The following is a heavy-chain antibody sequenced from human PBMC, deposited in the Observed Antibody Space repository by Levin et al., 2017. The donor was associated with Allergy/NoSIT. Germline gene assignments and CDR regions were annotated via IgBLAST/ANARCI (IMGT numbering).Heavy chain of an antibody. Sequence: SETLSLTCTVSGGSINNNYWSWIRQPPGKGLEWIGYIYYRGKTNYNPSLKSRVTISIDTSKNQFSLKLNSVTAADTALYFCARQESIWFGESLAPKWFDPWGQGTLVTVSS. CDR2: IYYRGKT. CDR1: GGSINNNY. J-gene: IGHJ5*02. V-gene: IGHV4-59*08. D-gene: IGHD3-10*01. CDR3: ARQESIWFGESLAPKWFDP.